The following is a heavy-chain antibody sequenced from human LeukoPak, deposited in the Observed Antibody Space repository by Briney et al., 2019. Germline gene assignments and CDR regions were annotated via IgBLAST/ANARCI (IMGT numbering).Heavy chain of an antibody. Sequence: PGGSRRRSCAASGFTFSSYTMNWVRQAPGKGLEWVSYISSSSSTIHYADSVKGRFTISRDNAKNALYLQMNSLRDEDTAVYYCARDQTYYDSESFCFDYWGQGTLVTVSS. CDR1: GFTFSSYT. D-gene: IGHD3-10*01. CDR3: ARDQTYYDSESFCFDY. CDR2: ISSSSSTI. V-gene: IGHV3-48*02. J-gene: IGHJ4*02.